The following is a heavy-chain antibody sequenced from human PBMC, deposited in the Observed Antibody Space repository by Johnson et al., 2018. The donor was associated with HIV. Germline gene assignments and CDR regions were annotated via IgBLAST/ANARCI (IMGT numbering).Heavy chain of an antibody. CDR1: GFPVTSNF. CDR2: VYSTFGT. CDR3: AKDAAAAALRAFDN. Sequence: VQLVESGGGLVQPGGSLRLSCTASGFPVTSNFMTWVRQPPGKGLDWVSAVYSTFGTYYADSVRGRFTISTDNSKNTLYLQMNSLRREDTAVYYCAKDAAAAALRAFDNWGQGTMVTVSS. V-gene: IGHV3-66*02. J-gene: IGHJ3*02. D-gene: IGHD6-13*01.